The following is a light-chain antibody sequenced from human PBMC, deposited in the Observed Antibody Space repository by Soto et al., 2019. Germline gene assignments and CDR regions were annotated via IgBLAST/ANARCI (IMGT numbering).Light chain of an antibody. CDR3: SSYSISTAYL. CDR2: DVI. V-gene: IGLV2-11*01. Sequence: QSALTQPRSVSGSPGQSVTISCTGTSSDVGRYNFVSWYQQHPDKAPKLMIYDVIKRPSGVPDRFSGSKSGNTASLTIYGLQAEDEADYFCSSYSISTAYLFGTGTKLTVL. J-gene: IGLJ1*01. CDR1: SSDVGRYNF.